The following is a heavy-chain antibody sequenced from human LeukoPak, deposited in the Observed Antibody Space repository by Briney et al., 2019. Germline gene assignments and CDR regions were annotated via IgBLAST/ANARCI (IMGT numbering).Heavy chain of an antibody. CDR1: GGSFSGYY. V-gene: IGHV4-34*01. CDR2: INHSGST. CDR3: ASGETVALDY. Sequence: SETLSLTCAVYGGSFSGYYWSWIRQPPGKGLEWIGEINHSGSTNYNPSLKSRVTISVDTSKNQFSLKLSSVTAADTAVYYCASGETVALDYWGQGTLVSVSS. D-gene: IGHD4-23*01. J-gene: IGHJ4*02.